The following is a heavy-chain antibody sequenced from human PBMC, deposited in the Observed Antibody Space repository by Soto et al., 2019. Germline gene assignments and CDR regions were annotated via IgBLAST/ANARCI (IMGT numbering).Heavy chain of an antibody. CDR1: GRSISSGGYY. CDR3: ARSRKGASMTTETFDP. J-gene: IGHJ5*02. V-gene: IGHV4-31*03. D-gene: IGHD4-4*01. Sequence: LSLTCTVSGRSISSGGYYWSWIRQHPGKGLEWIGYIYYSGSTYYNPSLKSRVTISVDTSKNQFSLKLSSVTAADTAVYYCARSRKGASMTTETFDPWGQGTLVTVSS. CDR2: IYYSGST.